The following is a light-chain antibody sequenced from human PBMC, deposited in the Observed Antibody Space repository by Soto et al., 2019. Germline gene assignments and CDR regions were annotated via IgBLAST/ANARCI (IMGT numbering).Light chain of an antibody. Sequence: EIVLSQSPGTLSLSPGERATLSCRASQSVSSNYLVWSQQKPGQAPRLRIYDASARATGIPNRFSGSGSGTGLTLTISRLEPEDFAVYYCQQYGSSPPITFGQGTRLEIK. V-gene: IGKV3-20*01. CDR1: QSVSSNY. J-gene: IGKJ5*01. CDR2: DAS. CDR3: QQYGSSPPIT.